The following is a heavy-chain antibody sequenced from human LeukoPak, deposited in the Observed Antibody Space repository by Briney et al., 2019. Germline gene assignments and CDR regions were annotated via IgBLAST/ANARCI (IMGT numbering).Heavy chain of an antibody. CDR3: ARGVKGLRGAFDI. CDR1: GGSISSGVYY. J-gene: IGHJ3*02. D-gene: IGHD3-10*01. CDR2: IYYSGST. V-gene: IGHV4-31*03. Sequence: SQTLSLTCTVSGGSISSGVYYWSWIRQHPGKGLEWIGYIYYSGSTYSNPSLKSRLTMSVDISKNQFSLKLSSVTAADTAVYYCARGVKGLRGAFDIWGQGTMVTVSS.